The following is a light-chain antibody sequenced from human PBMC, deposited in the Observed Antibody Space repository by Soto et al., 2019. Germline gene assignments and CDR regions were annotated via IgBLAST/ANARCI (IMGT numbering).Light chain of an antibody. CDR1: TSDIGGYNY. J-gene: IGLJ3*02. CDR3: SSKTSSSTLV. Sequence: QSALTQPASVSGSPGQSITISCTGTTSDIGGYNYVSWYQQHPGKAPKLMIYEVTNRPSGVSNRFSGSKSDNTASLTISGLQPEDEADYYCSSKTSSSTLVFGGGTQLTVL. CDR2: EVT. V-gene: IGLV2-14*01.